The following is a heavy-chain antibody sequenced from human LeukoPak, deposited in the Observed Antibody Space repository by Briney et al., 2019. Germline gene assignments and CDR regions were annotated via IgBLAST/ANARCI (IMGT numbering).Heavy chain of an antibody. D-gene: IGHD3-22*01. CDR3: ARDSGFWLF. J-gene: IGHJ1*01. Sequence: SETLSLTCTVSGDSITSGSYYWGWIRQTPEKGLEWIGYIYSTGSTSFNPSFKSRITMSVDTSKNQFSLNLNSVTAADTAVYFCARDSGFWLFWGQGTLVTVSS. CDR2: IYSTGST. CDR1: GDSITSGSYY. V-gene: IGHV4-39*07.